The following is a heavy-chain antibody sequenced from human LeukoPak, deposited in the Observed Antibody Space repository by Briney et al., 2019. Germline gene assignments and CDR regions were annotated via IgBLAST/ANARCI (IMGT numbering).Heavy chain of an antibody. J-gene: IGHJ5*02. CDR1: GYIFTKHY. Sequence: SSVKVSCKASGYIFTKHYMHWVRQAPGQGLEWMGLINPSGSSTLYAEKFRGRIIMTRDMSTATDYMELSSLRSEDTAVYYCARDNSIADRGWWFDPWGQGALVTVSS. V-gene: IGHV1-46*01. D-gene: IGHD4-23*01. CDR2: INPSGSST. CDR3: ARDNSIADRGWWFDP.